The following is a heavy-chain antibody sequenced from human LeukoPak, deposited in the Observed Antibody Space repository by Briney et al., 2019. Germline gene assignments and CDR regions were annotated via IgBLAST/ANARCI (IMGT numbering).Heavy chain of an antibody. CDR2: ISSSGSTI. V-gene: IGHV3-48*03. Sequence: PGGSLRLSCAASGFTFSTYEMNWVRQAPGKGLEWVSYISSSGSTINYADSVKGRFTISRDNAKNSLYLQMNSLRAEDTAVYYCARDLPGWELRSRGSAYFDQWGQGTLVTVSS. CDR3: ARDLPGWELRSRGSAYFDQ. D-gene: IGHD1-26*01. J-gene: IGHJ4*02. CDR1: GFTFSTYE.